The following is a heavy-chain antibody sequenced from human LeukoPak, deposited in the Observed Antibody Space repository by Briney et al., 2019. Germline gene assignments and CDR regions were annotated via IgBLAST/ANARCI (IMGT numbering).Heavy chain of an antibody. CDR1: GFTFSSYD. D-gene: IGHD6-13*01. V-gene: IGHV3-13*01. Sequence: GGSLRLSCAASGFTFSSYDMHWVRQATGKGLEWVSAIGTAGDTYYPGSVKGRFTISRENAKNSLYLQMNSLRAGDTAVYYCAREGFWLGSWGFYGMDVWGQGTTVTVSS. CDR3: AREGFWLGSWGFYGMDV. J-gene: IGHJ6*02. CDR2: IGTAGDT.